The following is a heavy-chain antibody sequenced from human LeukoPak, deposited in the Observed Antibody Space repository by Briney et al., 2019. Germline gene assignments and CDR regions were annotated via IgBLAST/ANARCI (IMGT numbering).Heavy chain of an antibody. D-gene: IGHD2-21*01. J-gene: IGHJ3*02. V-gene: IGHV4-34*01. Sequence: SETLSLTCAVYGGSFSGYYWSWIRQPPGKGLEWIGEINHSGSTNYNPSLKSRVTISVDTSKNQFSLRLSSVTAADTAVYYCARDLLWNDAFDIWGQGTMVTVSS. CDR2: INHSGST. CDR3: ARDLLWNDAFDI. CDR1: GGSFSGYY.